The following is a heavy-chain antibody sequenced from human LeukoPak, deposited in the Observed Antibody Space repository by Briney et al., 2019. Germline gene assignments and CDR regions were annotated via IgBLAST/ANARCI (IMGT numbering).Heavy chain of an antibody. Sequence: PETLSLTCTVSGGSISSYYWSWIRQPAGKGLEWIGRIYSSGSTNYSPSLKSRVTMSLDTPKNQFSLKLSSVTAADTAVYYCAREGQLVVGSHEYWGQGTLASVSS. CDR2: IYSSGST. V-gene: IGHV4-4*07. CDR3: AREGQLVVGSHEY. CDR1: GGSISSYY. J-gene: IGHJ4*02. D-gene: IGHD1-26*01.